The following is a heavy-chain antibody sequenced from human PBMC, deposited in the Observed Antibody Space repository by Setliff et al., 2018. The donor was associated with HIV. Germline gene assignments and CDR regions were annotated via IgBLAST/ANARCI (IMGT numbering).Heavy chain of an antibody. V-gene: IGHV4-39*07. CDR1: GGSISSSSYY. D-gene: IGHD5-18*01. Sequence: SETLSLTCTVSGGSISSSSYYWGWIRQPPGKGLEWIGHIHYSGSTYCNPSLKSRVTISVDTSNNQFSLRLRSVTAADTAVYYCAREIPYSFGYYFDYWGQGTLVTVSS. CDR3: AREIPYSFGYYFDY. CDR2: IHYSGST. J-gene: IGHJ4*02.